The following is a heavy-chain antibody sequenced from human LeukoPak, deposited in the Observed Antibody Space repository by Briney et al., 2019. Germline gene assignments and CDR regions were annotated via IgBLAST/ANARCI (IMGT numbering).Heavy chain of an antibody. J-gene: IGHJ4*02. D-gene: IGHD1-26*01. CDR2: INSDGSTT. V-gene: IGHV3-74*01. Sequence: PGGSLRLSCAASGFTFSRYWMYWVRQAPGKGLVFVSRINSDGSTTNYAGSVKGRLTISRDNAKNTLYLQMDSLRDEDTAVYYCASELVVGYWGLGTLVTVSS. CDR1: GFTFSRYW. CDR3: ASELVVGY.